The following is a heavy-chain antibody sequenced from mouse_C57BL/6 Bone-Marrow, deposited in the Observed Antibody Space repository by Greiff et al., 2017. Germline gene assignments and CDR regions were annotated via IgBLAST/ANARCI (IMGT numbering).Heavy chain of an antibody. CDR2: IDPNSGGT. Sequence: QVQLQQPGAELVKPGASVKLSCKASGYTFTSYWMHWVKQRPGRGLEWIGRIDPNSGGTKYNEKFKSKATLTVDKPSSTAYMQLSSLTSEDSAVYYCARLGLPAYYAMDYWGQGTSVTVSS. J-gene: IGHJ4*01. V-gene: IGHV1-72*01. CDR1: GYTFTSYW. D-gene: IGHD2-1*01. CDR3: ARLGLPAYYAMDY.